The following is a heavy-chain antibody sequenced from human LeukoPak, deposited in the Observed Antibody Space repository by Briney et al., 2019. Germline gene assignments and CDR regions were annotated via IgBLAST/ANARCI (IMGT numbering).Heavy chain of an antibody. V-gene: IGHV3-53*01. CDR3: ARVGGH. CDR1: GLTVSKNY. Sequence: GGSLGPSCAASGLTVSKNYMSWVRQAPGEGLESVSVIYSGGSTYYADSVRGRFTISRDNSKNTLYLQMNSLRVEDTAVYYCARVGGHWGQGTLVTVSS. CDR2: IYSGGST. J-gene: IGHJ4*02. D-gene: IGHD3-10*01.